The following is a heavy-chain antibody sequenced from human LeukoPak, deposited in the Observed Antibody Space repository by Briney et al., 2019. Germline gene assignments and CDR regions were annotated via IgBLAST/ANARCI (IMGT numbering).Heavy chain of an antibody. CDR1: GFTFSNYW. Sequence: GGSLRLSCEASGFTFSNYWMTWVRQAPGKGLEWVANIKQDGSEKYYVDSVKGRFTISRDNAKNSLYLQMNSLRAEDTAVYYCARFLEWQWLQTRGDYYYYGMDVWGQGTTVTVSS. J-gene: IGHJ6*02. D-gene: IGHD3-3*01. CDR3: ARFLEWQWLQTRGDYYYYGMDV. V-gene: IGHV3-7*01. CDR2: IKQDGSEK.